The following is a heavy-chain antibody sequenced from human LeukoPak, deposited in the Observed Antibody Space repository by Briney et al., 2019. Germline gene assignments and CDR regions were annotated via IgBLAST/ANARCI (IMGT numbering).Heavy chain of an antibody. Sequence: GRSLRLSCAASGFTFSSYGMHWVRQAPGKGLEWVAVTSYDGSNKYYADSVKGRFTISRDNSKNTLYLQMNSLRAEDTAVYYCAKDREGGYYYYYYGMDVWGQGTTVTVSS. D-gene: IGHD5-12*01. CDR3: AKDREGGYYYYYYGMDV. J-gene: IGHJ6*02. CDR1: GFTFSSYG. CDR2: TSYDGSNK. V-gene: IGHV3-30*18.